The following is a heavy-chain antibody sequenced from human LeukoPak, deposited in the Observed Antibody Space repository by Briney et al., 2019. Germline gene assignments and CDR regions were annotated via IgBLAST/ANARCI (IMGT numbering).Heavy chain of an antibody. Sequence: ASVKVSCKASGYTCTNYGINWVRQATGLGLEWMGWMNPNSGNTGYAQKFQGRVNMTRNTSISTAYMELSSLTSEDTAVYYCARNGQQVRYFQHWGQGTLVTVSS. J-gene: IGHJ1*01. D-gene: IGHD6-13*01. V-gene: IGHV1-8*01. CDR1: GYTCTNYG. CDR2: MNPNSGNT. CDR3: ARNGQQVRYFQH.